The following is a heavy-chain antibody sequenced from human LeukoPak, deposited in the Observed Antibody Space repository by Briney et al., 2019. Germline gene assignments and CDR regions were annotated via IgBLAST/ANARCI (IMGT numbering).Heavy chain of an antibody. D-gene: IGHD6-13*01. J-gene: IGHJ6*02. CDR3: ARDQIARYSSSLSLAPNYGMDV. V-gene: IGHV3-30*01. Sequence: DSVKGRFTISRDNSKNTLYLQMNSPRAEDTAVYYCARDQIARYSSSLSLAPNYGMDVWGQGTTVTVSS.